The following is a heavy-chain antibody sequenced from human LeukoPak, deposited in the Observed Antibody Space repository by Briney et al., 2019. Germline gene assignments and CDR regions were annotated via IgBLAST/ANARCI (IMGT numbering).Heavy chain of an antibody. J-gene: IGHJ4*02. CDR2: IKSGSST. CDR1: GLTVSSSH. V-gene: IGHV3-66*02. Sequence: GGSLRLSCAASGLTVSSSHMTWIRQAPRKGLEWVSIIKSGSSTDYADSVKGRFAISRDNSKNTVYLQMNSLRIEDTAVYYCVNLPGGGQWGQGTLVTVSS. D-gene: IGHD7-27*01. CDR3: VNLPGGGQ.